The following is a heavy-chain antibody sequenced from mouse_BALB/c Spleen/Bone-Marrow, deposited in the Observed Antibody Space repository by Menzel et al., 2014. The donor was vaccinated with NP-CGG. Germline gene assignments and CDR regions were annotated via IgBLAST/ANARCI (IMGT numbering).Heavy chain of an antibody. V-gene: IGHV1-87*01. CDR2: IYPGDGDT. D-gene: IGHD1-2*01. Sequence: QVQLQQSGAELARPGASVKLSCKASGYTFTSYWMQWVKQRPGQGLEWIGAIYPGDGDTRYTQKFKGKATLTADKSSSTAYMQLSSLASEDSAVYYCARRDYGIRENYYAMDYWGQGT. CDR3: ARRDYGIRENYYAMDY. J-gene: IGHJ4*01. CDR1: GYTFTSYW.